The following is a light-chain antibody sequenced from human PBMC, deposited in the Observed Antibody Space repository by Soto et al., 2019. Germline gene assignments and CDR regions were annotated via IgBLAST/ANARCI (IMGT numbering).Light chain of an antibody. CDR3: SSFTSSTTYV. J-gene: IGLJ1*01. Sequence: QSVLPQPASVSGSPGQSVTISCTGTSSDVGGYNHVSWYQQYPGKAPKLTIYDVSNRPSGVSNRFSGSKSGNTASLTISGLQAEDEADYYCSSFTSSTTYVFGTGTKVTVL. CDR2: DVS. V-gene: IGLV2-14*01. CDR1: SSDVGGYNH.